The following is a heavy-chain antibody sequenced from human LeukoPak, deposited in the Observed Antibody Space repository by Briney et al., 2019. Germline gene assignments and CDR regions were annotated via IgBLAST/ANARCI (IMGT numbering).Heavy chain of an antibody. CDR2: ISGCGGST. D-gene: IGHD4-17*01. CDR3: AKGYGDKGYYYYYGMDV. CDR1: GFTFSSFA. J-gene: IGHJ6*02. Sequence: GRTLRLSCAASGFTFSSFAMSWVRQAPGKGREWVSAISGCGGSTYYADSAKGRFTISRDNSKNRLYLQMNSVRAEDTAVYYCAKGYGDKGYYYYYGMDVWGQGTTVTASS. V-gene: IGHV3-23*01.